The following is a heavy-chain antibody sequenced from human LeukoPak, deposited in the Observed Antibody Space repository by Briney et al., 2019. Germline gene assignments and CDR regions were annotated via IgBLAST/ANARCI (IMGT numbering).Heavy chain of an antibody. V-gene: IGHV4-30-4*01. D-gene: IGHD3-22*01. CDR1: GGSISSGDYY. CDR2: IYYSGST. Sequence: SETLSLTCTVSGGSISSGDYYWSWIRQPPGKGLEWIGYIYYSGSTYYNPSLKSRVTISVDTSKNQFSLKLSSVTAADTAVYYCARYYYDSSGVFDYWGQGTLVTVSS. CDR3: ARYYYDSSGVFDY. J-gene: IGHJ4*02.